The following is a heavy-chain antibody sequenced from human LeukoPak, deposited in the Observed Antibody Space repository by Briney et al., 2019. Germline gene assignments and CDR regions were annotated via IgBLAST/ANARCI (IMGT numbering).Heavy chain of an antibody. J-gene: IGHJ3*02. CDR3: ASNRRPPYDFWSGYSSAFDI. V-gene: IGHV3-7*01. Sequence: PEGSLRLSCAGSGFTFSSYSMNWVRQAPGKGLEWVANIKQDGSEKYYVDSVKGRFTISRDNAKNSLYLQMNSLRAEDTAVYYCASNRRPPYDFWSGYSSAFDIWGQGTMVTVSS. CDR1: GFTFSSYS. D-gene: IGHD3-3*01. CDR2: IKQDGSEK.